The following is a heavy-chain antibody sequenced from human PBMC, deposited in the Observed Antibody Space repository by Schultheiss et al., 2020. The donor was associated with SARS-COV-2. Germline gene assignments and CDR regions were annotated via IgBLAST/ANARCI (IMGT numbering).Heavy chain of an antibody. CDR3: ARLSYYYYGMDV. Sequence: SVKVSCKASGGTFSSYAISWVRQAPGQGLEWMGGIIPIFGTANYAQKFQGRVTITADESTSTAYMELSSLRSDDTAVYYCARLSYYYYGMDVWGQGTTVTVSS. J-gene: IGHJ6*02. CDR1: GGTFSSYA. CDR2: IIPIFGTA. V-gene: IGHV1-69*13.